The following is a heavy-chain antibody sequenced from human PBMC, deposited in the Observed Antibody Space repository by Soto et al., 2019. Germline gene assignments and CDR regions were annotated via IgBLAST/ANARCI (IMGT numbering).Heavy chain of an antibody. V-gene: IGHV3-11*01. CDR2: ISSSGSTI. Sequence: GGSLRLSCAASGFTFSDYYMSWIRQAPGKGLEWVSYISSSGSTIYYADSVKGRFTISRDNAKNSLYLQMNSLRAEDTAVYYCARGRTTVTLYYYYYYMDVWGKGTTVTVSS. J-gene: IGHJ6*03. CDR1: GFTFSDYY. CDR3: ARGRTTVTLYYYYYYMDV. D-gene: IGHD4-17*01.